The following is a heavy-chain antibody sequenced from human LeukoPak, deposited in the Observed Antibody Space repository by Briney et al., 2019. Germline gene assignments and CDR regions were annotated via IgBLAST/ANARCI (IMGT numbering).Heavy chain of an antibody. D-gene: IGHD6-13*01. J-gene: IGHJ3*02. V-gene: IGHV5-51*01. CDR1: GYSFTSYW. CDR3: ARSDSSSRDAFDI. Sequence: GESLKISCQGSGYSFTSYWIGWVRQMPGKGLEWMGIIYPGDSDTRYSPSFQGQVTISADKSIITAYLQWSNLKASDTAMYYCARSDSSSRDAFDIWGQGTMVTVSS. CDR2: IYPGDSDT.